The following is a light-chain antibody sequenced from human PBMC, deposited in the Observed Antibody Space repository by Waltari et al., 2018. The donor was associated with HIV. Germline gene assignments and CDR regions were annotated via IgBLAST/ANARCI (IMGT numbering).Light chain of an antibody. V-gene: IGLV1-44*01. J-gene: IGLJ1*01. Sequence: QSVLTQPPSASGTPGQRVTIYCSGSSSNIGSNTVNLYQQLPGTAPKLLIYSNNQRPSGVPDRFSGSKSGTSASLAISGLQSEDEADYYCAAWDDSLNGYYVFGTGTKVTVL. CDR2: SNN. CDR3: AAWDDSLNGYYV. CDR1: SSNIGSNT.